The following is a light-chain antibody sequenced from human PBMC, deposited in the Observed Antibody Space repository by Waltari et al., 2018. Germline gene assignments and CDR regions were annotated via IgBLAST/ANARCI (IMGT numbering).Light chain of an antibody. V-gene: IGLV3-21*02. Sequence: SYVLTQPPSVSVAPGQTARITCGGNSVGSKSVHWYQQKPGQAPVLVVYNDNDRPSGIPWRFSGSNSGNTATLTISRVEVGDEADYFCQVWDSTDLVVFGGGTKLTVL. J-gene: IGLJ2*01. CDR3: QVWDSTDLVV. CDR2: NDN. CDR1: SVGSKS.